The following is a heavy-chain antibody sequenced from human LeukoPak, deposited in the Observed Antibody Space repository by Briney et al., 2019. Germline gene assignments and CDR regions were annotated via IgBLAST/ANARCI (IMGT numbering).Heavy chain of an antibody. CDR2: ISTSGEST. J-gene: IGHJ4*02. D-gene: IGHD2-2*01. Sequence: GGSLRLSCAASGFTFSNYALPWFGQAPGKGLEGFQSISTSGESTYYADSVKGRFTISRGNSKNTLYLHMNSLRAEDTAIYYCAKDALRLCSSTSCYLWGQGTLVTVSS. V-gene: IGHV3-23*01. CDR3: AKDALRLCSSTSCYL. CDR1: GFTFSNYA.